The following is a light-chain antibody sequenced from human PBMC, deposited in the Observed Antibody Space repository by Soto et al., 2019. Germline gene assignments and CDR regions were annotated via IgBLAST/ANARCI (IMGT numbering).Light chain of an antibody. V-gene: IGLV1-44*01. CDR3: AAWDDSLNGVV. CDR2: ANS. CDR1: SSNIGSNT. J-gene: IGLJ2*01. Sequence: QSVLTQPPSASGTPGQGVTISCSGSSSNIGSNTVDWYQHLPGTAPKLLIYANSQRPSGVPDRFSGSKSGTSASLAISGLQSEDEADYYCAAWDDSLNGVVFGGGTKVTV.